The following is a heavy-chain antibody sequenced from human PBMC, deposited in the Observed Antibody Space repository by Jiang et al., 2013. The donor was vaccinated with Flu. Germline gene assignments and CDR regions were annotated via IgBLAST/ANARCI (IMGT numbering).Heavy chain of an antibody. CDR2: VRSTTRGGTT. D-gene: IGHD4-17*01. J-gene: IGHJ4*02. V-gene: IGHV3-49*04. CDR3: TKVGDYAVFDY. CDR1: GFTFADYT. Sequence: QLLESGGGMVQPGRSLRLSCTASGFTFADYTMNWVRQAPGKGLEWVGFVRSTTRGGTTEYAASVKGRFTISRDDSKSIAYLEMNSLRSDDTAVYYCTKVGDYAVFDYWGQGTLVTVSA.